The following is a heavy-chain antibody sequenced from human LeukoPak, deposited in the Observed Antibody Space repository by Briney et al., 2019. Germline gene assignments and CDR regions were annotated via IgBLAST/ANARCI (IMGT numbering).Heavy chain of an antibody. CDR1: GGSFSGYY. D-gene: IGHD3-10*01. J-gene: IGHJ4*02. CDR2: INHSGST. V-gene: IGHV4-34*01. CDR3: ARGDLPGGY. Sequence: ASETLSLTCAVYGGSFSGYYWSWIRQPPGKGLEWIGEINHSGSTNYNPSLKSRVTISVDTSKNQFSLKLSSVTAADTAVYYCARGDLPGGYWGQGTLVTVSS.